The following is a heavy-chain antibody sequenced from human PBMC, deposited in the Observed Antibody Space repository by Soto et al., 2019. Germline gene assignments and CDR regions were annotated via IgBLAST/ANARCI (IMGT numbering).Heavy chain of an antibody. CDR2: IYSGTT. V-gene: IGHV4-30-2*01. D-gene: IGHD2-15*01. J-gene: IGHJ4*02. CDR1: GVSISSGGYS. CDR3: AREDSGAFYDF. Sequence: QVQLLESASGPVKPSQTLSLTCAVSGVSISSGGYSWSWIRQPPGKGLEWIGYIYSGTTHYNPSLKSRVTISMNRSKNQVSLSLKSVTAADTAVYYCAREDSGAFYDFWGQGTLVTVSS.